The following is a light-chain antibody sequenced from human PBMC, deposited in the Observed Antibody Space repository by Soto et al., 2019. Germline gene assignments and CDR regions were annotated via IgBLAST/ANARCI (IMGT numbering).Light chain of an antibody. Sequence: EIVLTQTPGTLSLSPGERATLSCRASQSVSSTYLAWYQQKPGQAPRLLIYGASSRVTGIPDRFSGSGSGTDFTLTINRLEPEDFAVYYCPQYGSSPRAFGQGTKVEIK. CDR3: PQYGSSPRA. CDR1: QSVSSTY. J-gene: IGKJ1*01. V-gene: IGKV3-20*01. CDR2: GAS.